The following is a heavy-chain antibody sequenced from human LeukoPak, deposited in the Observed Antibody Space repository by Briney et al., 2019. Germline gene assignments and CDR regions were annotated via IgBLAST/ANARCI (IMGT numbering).Heavy chain of an antibody. CDR1: EFTFTNFW. Sequence: PGGSLRLSCAASEFTFTNFWMSWVRQAPGKGLEWVSVIYSGGSTYYADSVKGRFTISRDNSKNTLYLQMNSLRAEDTAVYYCARDYDFWSGPHNWFDPWGQGTLVTVSS. CDR3: ARDYDFWSGPHNWFDP. D-gene: IGHD3-3*01. J-gene: IGHJ5*02. V-gene: IGHV3-66*01. CDR2: IYSGGST.